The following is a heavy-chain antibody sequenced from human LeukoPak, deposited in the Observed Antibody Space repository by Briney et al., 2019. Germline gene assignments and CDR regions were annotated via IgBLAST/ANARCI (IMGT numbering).Heavy chain of an antibody. V-gene: IGHV4-39*07. CDR2: IYHSGST. Sequence: NSSETLSLTCTVSGGSISSSSYYWGWIRQPPGKGLEWIGSIYHSGSTYYNPSLKSRVTISVDTSKNQFSLKLSSVTAADTAVYYCARDSAYYYDSSGYHGGFDYWGQGTLVTVSS. D-gene: IGHD3-22*01. J-gene: IGHJ4*02. CDR3: ARDSAYYYDSSGYHGGFDY. CDR1: GGSISSSSYY.